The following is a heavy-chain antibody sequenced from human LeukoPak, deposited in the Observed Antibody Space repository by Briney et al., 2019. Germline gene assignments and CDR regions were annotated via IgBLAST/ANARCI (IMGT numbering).Heavy chain of an antibody. CDR3: ARDMRASDI. CDR2: MHHSGST. J-gene: IGHJ3*02. V-gene: IGHV4-39*07. Sequence: SETLSLTCSVSGGSISSRSHYWGWIRQPPGKGLEWLGSMHHSGSTYYSPSLKSRVTISVDMSVNQFSLKLSSVTAADTAVYYCARDMRASDIWGQGTMVTVSS. CDR1: GGSISSRSHY.